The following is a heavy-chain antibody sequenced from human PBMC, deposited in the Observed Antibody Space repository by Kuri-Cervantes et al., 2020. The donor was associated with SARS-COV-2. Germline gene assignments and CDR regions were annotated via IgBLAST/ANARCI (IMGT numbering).Heavy chain of an antibody. Sequence: ASVKVSCKASGYTFTSYGITWVRQAPGQGLEWMGWISADNGNTYYAQKFQGRVTMTTDTSISTAYMELRSLTSDDTAVYYCARVYFVYYDSSCYLAYFDYDYLDVWGKGTTVTVSS. CDR2: ISADNGNT. D-gene: IGHD3-22*01. V-gene: IGHV1-18*01. J-gene: IGHJ6*03. CDR1: GYTFTSYG. CDR3: ARVYFVYYDSSCYLAYFDYDYLDV.